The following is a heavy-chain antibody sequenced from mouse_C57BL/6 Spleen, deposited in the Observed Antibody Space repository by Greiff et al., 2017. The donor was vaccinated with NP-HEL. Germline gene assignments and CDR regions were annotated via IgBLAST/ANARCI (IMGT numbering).Heavy chain of an antibody. D-gene: IGHD2-1*01. V-gene: IGHV8-12*01. CDR3: ARRAGNHGAMDY. CDR1: GFSLSTSGMG. CDR2: IYWDDDK. Sequence: QVQLKESGPGILQSSQTLSLTCSFSGFSLSTSGMGVSWIRQPAGKGLEWLAHIYWDDDKRNNPSRKSRPTTPKDTSRNQVFLKITSVDTADTATYYCARRAGNHGAMDYWGQGTSVPVSS. J-gene: IGHJ4*01.